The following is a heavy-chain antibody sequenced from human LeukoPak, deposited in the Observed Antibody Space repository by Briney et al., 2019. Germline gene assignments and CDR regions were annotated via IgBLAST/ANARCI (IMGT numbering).Heavy chain of an antibody. Sequence: SETLSLTCTVSGGSISSYYWSWIRQPPGKGLEWIGYIYYSGSTNYNPSLKSRVTISVDTSKNQFSLKLSSVTAADTAVYYCARVGGATGSYWFDPWGQGTLVTVSS. CDR3: ARVGGATGSYWFDP. V-gene: IGHV4-59*01. J-gene: IGHJ5*02. CDR2: IYYSGST. D-gene: IGHD1-26*01. CDR1: GGSISSYY.